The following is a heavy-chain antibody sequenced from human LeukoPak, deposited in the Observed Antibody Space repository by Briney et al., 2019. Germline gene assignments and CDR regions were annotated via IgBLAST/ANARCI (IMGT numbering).Heavy chain of an antibody. CDR1: GGSISSYY. Sequence: SETLSLTCTVSGGSISSYYWSWIRQPPGKGLEWIGYIYYSGNTNYNPSLKSRVTISVDTSKNQFSLKLSSVTAADTAVYYCAGGGGARWGAFDIWGQGTMVTVSS. CDR2: IYYSGNT. D-gene: IGHD2-21*01. CDR3: AGGGGARWGAFDI. J-gene: IGHJ3*02. V-gene: IGHV4-59*01.